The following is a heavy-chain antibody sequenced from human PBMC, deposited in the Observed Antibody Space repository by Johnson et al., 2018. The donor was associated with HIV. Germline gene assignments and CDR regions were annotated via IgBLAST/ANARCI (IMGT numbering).Heavy chain of an antibody. Sequence: EVQLVESGGALVKPGWSLRLSCAASGFTFSDYYMSRIRQAPGKGLEWVSVIYSGGSTYYADSVKGRCTISRDNSGNTLYLQMDSLRVEDTAVYYCAKDRPLVVVTHDAFDIWGQGTMVIVSS. CDR2: IYSGGST. V-gene: IGHV3-66*01. J-gene: IGHJ3*02. CDR3: AKDRPLVVVTHDAFDI. CDR1: GFTFSDYY. D-gene: IGHD2-21*02.